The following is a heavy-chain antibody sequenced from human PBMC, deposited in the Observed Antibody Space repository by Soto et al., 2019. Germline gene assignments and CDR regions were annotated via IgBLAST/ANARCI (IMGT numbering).Heavy chain of an antibody. Sequence: PSETLSLTCNVSGGSISSSRSYWAWFRQPPGKELEWIANIFYAGNTYYNPSLKSRVTVSVDTSKNQFSLKLDSVTAADTAVYYCARQAAAPGIDLWFDPWGQGNLVTVS. CDR1: GGSISSSRSY. CDR3: ARQAAAPGIDLWFDP. D-gene: IGHD6-13*01. V-gene: IGHV4-39*01. CDR2: IFYAGNT. J-gene: IGHJ5*02.